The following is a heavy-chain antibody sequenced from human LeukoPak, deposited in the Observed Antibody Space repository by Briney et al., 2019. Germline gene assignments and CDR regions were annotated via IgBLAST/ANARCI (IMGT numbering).Heavy chain of an antibody. CDR2: IYYSGST. Sequence: SETLSPTCTVSGGSISSGDYYWSWIRQPPGKGLEWIGYIYYSGSTYYNPSLKSRVTISVDTSKNQFSLKLSSVTAADTAVYYCARENNPHAFDIWGQGTMVTVSS. CDR3: ARENNPHAFDI. CDR1: GGSISSGDYY. V-gene: IGHV4-30-4*01. J-gene: IGHJ3*02.